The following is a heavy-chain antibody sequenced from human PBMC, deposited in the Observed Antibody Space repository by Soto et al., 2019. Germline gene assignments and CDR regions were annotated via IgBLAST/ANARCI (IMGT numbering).Heavy chain of an antibody. D-gene: IGHD2-21*01. CDR1: GDSMSTYY. Sequence: PSETLSLTSNVSGDSMSTYYWNWIRQSAETGLEWIGRISATGTTTYIPSLKSRITLSVDTSKNEFSLNLKFVTAADTAVYFCARDQSVAADFWGPGTLVTVSS. J-gene: IGHJ3*01. V-gene: IGHV4-4*07. CDR3: ARDQSVAADF. CDR2: ISATGTT.